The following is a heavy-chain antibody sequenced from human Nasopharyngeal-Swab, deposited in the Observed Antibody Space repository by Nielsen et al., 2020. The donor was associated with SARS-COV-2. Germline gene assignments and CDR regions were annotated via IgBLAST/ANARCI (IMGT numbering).Heavy chain of an antibody. Sequence: GGSLRLSCTVSGFTFSSYGMHRVRQAPGKGLEWVAVIWYDGSYKYYGDSVKGRFTISRDNSKNTLYLEMNNLRVEDTAVYYCARDRVGWLQLSPDAFDIWDQRTMVTVSS. D-gene: IGHD5-24*01. CDR3: ARDRVGWLQLSPDAFDI. CDR1: GFTFSSYG. V-gene: IGHV3-33*01. CDR2: IWYDGSYK. J-gene: IGHJ3*02.